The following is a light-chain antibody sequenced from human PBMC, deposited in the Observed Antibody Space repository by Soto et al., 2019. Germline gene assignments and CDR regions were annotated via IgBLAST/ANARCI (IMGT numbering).Light chain of an antibody. CDR2: DVS. V-gene: IGLV2-14*03. CDR3: SSYTRRSTYV. Sequence: QSALTQPASVSGSPGQSITIPYSGTSSDVGSYNVVSWYQQHPGKAPKLVIYDVSNRPSGVSPRFSGAKSGNTASLTIAGLQAEDEADYYCSSYTRRSTYVFGTGTKVTVL. J-gene: IGLJ1*01. CDR1: SSDVGSYNV.